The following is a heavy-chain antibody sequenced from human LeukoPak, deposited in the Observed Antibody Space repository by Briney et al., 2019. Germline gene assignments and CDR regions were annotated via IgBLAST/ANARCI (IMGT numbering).Heavy chain of an antibody. D-gene: IGHD1-20*01. V-gene: IGHV3-7*01. CDR3: ATIKYNWNRVPLKRTRVDY. CDR1: GFTFSSYA. CDR2: IKQDGSEK. Sequence: GGSLRLSCAASGFTFSSYAMSWVRQAPGKGLEWVANIKQDGSEKYYVDSVEGRFTISRDNAKNSLYLQMNSLRAEDTAVYYCATIKYNWNRVPLKRTRVDYWGQGTLVTVSS. J-gene: IGHJ4*02.